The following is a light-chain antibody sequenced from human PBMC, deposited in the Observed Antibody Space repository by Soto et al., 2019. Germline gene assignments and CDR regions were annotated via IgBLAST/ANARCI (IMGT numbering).Light chain of an antibody. CDR1: QSVSSL. Sequence: IVLTQSPATLSVSPGERATLSCRASQSVSSLLAWYQQKPRQAPRLLIYGASSRATGIPDRFSGSGSGTDFTLTISRLEPEDFAVYYCQQYGSSPRTFGQGTK. J-gene: IGKJ1*01. V-gene: IGKV3-20*01. CDR3: QQYGSSPRT. CDR2: GAS.